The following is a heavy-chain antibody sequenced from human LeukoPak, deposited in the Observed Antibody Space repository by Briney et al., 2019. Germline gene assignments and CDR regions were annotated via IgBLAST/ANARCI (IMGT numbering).Heavy chain of an antibody. J-gene: IGHJ4*02. V-gene: IGHV3-23*01. D-gene: IGHD1-26*01. CDR2: ISHSGST. CDR3: AKDPIFSGSYGVFDY. CDR1: GFTFSSYA. Sequence: GGSLRLSCAASGFTFSSYAMSWVRQAPGKGLEWVSSISHSGSTYYADSVKGRFSISRDNSKNTLYLQMNSLRAGDTAVYYCAKDPIFSGSYGVFDYWGLGTLVTVSS.